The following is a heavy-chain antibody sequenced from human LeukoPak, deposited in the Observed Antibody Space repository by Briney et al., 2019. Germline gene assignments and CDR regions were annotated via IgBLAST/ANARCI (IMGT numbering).Heavy chain of an antibody. D-gene: IGHD2/OR15-2a*01. CDR3: VRGGSYFPF. V-gene: IGHV3-7*05. Sequence: PGGSLRLSCATSGFSFSDYWMSWVRQAPGKGLEWVANLKPDGSESYYVGSVKGRFTFSRDDAKNSVFLLMNNLGAEDTAMYYCVRGGSYFPFWGQGTLVTVSS. CDR1: GFSFSDYW. J-gene: IGHJ4*02. CDR2: LKPDGSES.